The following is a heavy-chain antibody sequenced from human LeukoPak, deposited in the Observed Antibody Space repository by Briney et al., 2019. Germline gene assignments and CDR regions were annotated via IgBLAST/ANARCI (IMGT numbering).Heavy chain of an antibody. Sequence: ASVRVSCKASGYSFGDDYIYWIRQAPGQGLEWVGWNNPKSGGTKYAQKFQGRVTMTGDTSINTAYMELSSLRSDDTAMYYCARDDASDPSASFDLWGQGTMISVSS. D-gene: IGHD1-26*01. J-gene: IGHJ3*01. CDR3: ARDDASDPSASFDL. V-gene: IGHV1-2*02. CDR1: GYSFGDDY. CDR2: NNPKSGGT.